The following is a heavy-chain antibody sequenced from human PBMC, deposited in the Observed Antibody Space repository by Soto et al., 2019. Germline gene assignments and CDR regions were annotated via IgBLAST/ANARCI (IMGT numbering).Heavy chain of an antibody. Sequence: LRLSCAASGFTFSSYAMSWVRQAPGKGLEWVSAISGSGGSTYYADSVKGRFTISRDNSKNTLYLQMNSLRAEDTAVYYCAKERLTTMVRGNWFDPWGQGTLVTVSS. J-gene: IGHJ5*02. D-gene: IGHD3-10*01. CDR2: ISGSGGST. CDR3: AKERLTTMVRGNWFDP. V-gene: IGHV3-23*01. CDR1: GFTFSSYA.